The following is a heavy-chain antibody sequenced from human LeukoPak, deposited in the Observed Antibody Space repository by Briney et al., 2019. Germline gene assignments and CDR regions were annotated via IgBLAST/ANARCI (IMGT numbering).Heavy chain of an antibody. J-gene: IGHJ5*02. CDR3: ARGGYCSGGSCFRYNWFDP. V-gene: IGHV1-2*02. CDR2: INPNSGGT. Sequence: GASVKVSCKASGYTFTGYYMHWVRQAPGQGLEWMGWINPNSGGTNYAQKFQGRVTMTRDTSLSTAYMELSRLRSDDTAVYYCARGGYCSGGSCFRYNWFDPWGQGTLVTVSS. CDR1: GYTFTGYY. D-gene: IGHD2-15*01.